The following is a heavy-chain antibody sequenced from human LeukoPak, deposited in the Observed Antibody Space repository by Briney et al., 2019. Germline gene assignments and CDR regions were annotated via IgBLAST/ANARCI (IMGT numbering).Heavy chain of an antibody. CDR2: INHSGST. V-gene: IGHV4-34*01. CDR3: ARLGSRPAYYYYYMDV. D-gene: IGHD1-14*01. Sequence: SETLSLXCAVYGGSFSGYYWSWIRQPPGKGLEWIGEINHSGSTNYNPSLKSRVTISVDTSKNQFSLKLSSVTAADTAVYYCARLGSRPAYYYYYMDVWGKGTTVTVSS. CDR1: GGSFSGYY. J-gene: IGHJ6*03.